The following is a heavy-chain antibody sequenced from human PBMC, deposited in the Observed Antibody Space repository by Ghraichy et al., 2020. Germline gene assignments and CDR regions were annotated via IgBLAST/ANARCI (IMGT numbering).Heavy chain of an antibody. V-gene: IGHV4-59*01. D-gene: IGHD2-15*01. Sequence: ESLNISCTVSGGSFGSYYWSWIRQPPGKGLEWTGYISYSGSTNYNPSLKSRVTISVDTSKNQFSLKLSSVTAADTAVYYCARWYCSVGSCPRSYFDYWGQGTLVTVSS. CDR3: ARWYCSVGSCPRSYFDY. CDR1: GGSFGSYY. J-gene: IGHJ4*02. CDR2: ISYSGST.